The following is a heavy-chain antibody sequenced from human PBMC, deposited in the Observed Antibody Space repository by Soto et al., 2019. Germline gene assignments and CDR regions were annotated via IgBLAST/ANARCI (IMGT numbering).Heavy chain of an antibody. Sequence: SLRLSCAASGFTFSSYGMHWVRQAPGKGLEWVAVISYDGSNKYYADSVKGRFTISRDNSKNTLYLQMNSLRAEDTAVYYCARDSGEGWFDPWGQGTLVTVSS. D-gene: IGHD3-10*01. CDR3: ARDSGEGWFDP. CDR2: ISYDGSNK. J-gene: IGHJ5*02. V-gene: IGHV3-33*01. CDR1: GFTFSSYG.